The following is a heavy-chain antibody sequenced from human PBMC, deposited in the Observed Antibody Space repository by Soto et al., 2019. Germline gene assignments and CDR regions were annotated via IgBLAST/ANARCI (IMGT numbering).Heavy chain of an antibody. D-gene: IGHD6-13*01. CDR3: AREAAAGRYYGMDV. J-gene: IGHJ6*02. Sequence: GGSLRLSCAASGLTFSSYWMHWVRQAPGKGLVWVSRINSDGSSTSYADSVKGRFTISRDNAKNTLYLQMNSLRAEDTAVYYCAREAAAGRYYGMDVWGQGTTVTVSS. CDR2: INSDGSST. CDR1: GLTFSSYW. V-gene: IGHV3-74*01.